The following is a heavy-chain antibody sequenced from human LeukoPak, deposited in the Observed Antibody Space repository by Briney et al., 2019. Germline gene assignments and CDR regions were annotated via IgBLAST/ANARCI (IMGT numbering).Heavy chain of an antibody. D-gene: IGHD2-21*01. Sequence: SETLSLTCTVSGGSISSYYWNWIRQPPGKGLEWIGSMYQTGSSYYSPSLKSRVTISLDTSENQISLKLTFVTAADTAFYFCARENVVAQGTFDYWGQGALVTVSS. J-gene: IGHJ4*02. CDR1: GGSISSYY. V-gene: IGHV4-59*12. CDR2: MYQTGSS. CDR3: ARENVVAQGTFDY.